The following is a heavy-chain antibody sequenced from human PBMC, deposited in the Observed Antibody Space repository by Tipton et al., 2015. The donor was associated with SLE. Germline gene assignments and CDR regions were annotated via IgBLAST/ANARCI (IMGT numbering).Heavy chain of an antibody. CDR3: ARDRRGGIDALDI. V-gene: IGHV3-66*02. CDR2: IYSGDST. CDR1: GFTVSSNS. J-gene: IGHJ3*02. Sequence: GSLRLSCAASGFTVSSNSMSWVSQAPGKGLEWVSLIYSGDSTSYAASVKGRFTISRDNSKNTLYLQLNSLRAEDTAVYYCARDRRGGIDALDIWGQGTMVTVSS. D-gene: IGHD2-15*01.